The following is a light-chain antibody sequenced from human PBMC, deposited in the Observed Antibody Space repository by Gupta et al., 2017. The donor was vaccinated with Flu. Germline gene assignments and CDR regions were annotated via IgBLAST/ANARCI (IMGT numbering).Light chain of an antibody. J-gene: IGLJ2*01. CDR1: SSDIGVYNY. V-gene: IGLV2-14*01. CDR3: SSYTTTTTPLV. Sequence: SSDIGVYNYVSWYQLHPGKVPRLLIYEVSNRPSGVSARFSGSKSGNTASLTISGLQADDEADYYCSSYTTTTTPLVFGGGTKLTVL. CDR2: EVS.